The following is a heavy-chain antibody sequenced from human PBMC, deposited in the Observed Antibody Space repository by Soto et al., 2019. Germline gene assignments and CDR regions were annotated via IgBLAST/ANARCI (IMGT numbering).Heavy chain of an antibody. CDR2: IYPGDSDT. J-gene: IGHJ4*02. CDR1: GYSFTSYW. Sequence: GESLNVSCKGSGYSFTSYWIGWVRQMPGKGLEWMGIIYPGDSDTRYSPSFQGQVTISADKSISTAYLQWSSLKASDTAMYYCARFRCSGGSCGYFDYWGQGTLVTVSS. CDR3: ARFRCSGGSCGYFDY. D-gene: IGHD2-15*01. V-gene: IGHV5-51*01.